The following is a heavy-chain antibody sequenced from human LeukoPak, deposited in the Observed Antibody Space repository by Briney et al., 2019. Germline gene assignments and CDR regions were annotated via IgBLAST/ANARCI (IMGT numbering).Heavy chain of an antibody. CDR3: ARHLQNRYSGSYSFDY. Sequence: SQTLSLTCTVSGGSISSSRYYWGWIRQPPGKGLEWIGSIYYSGSTYYNPSLKSRVTISVDTSKNQFSLKLSSVTAADTAVYYCARHLQNRYSGSYSFDYWGQGTLVTVSS. CDR1: GGSISSSRYY. V-gene: IGHV4-39*01. J-gene: IGHJ4*02. D-gene: IGHD1-26*01. CDR2: IYYSGST.